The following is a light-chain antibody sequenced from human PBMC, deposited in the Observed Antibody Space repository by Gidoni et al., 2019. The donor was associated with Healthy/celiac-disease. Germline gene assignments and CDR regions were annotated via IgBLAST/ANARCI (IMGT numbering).Light chain of an antibody. CDR2: AAS. J-gene: IGKJ3*01. V-gene: IGKV1-39*01. CDR3: QQSYSTPFT. Sequence: GDRVTITCRASQSISSYLNWYQQKPGKAPKLLIYAASSLQSGVPSRFSGCGSGTDFTLTISSLQPEDFATYYCQQSYSTPFTFGPGTKVDIK. CDR1: QSISSY.